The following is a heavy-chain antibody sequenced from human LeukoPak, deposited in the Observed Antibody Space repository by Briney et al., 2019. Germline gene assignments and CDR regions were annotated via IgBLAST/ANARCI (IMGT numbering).Heavy chain of an antibody. Sequence: PGGSLRLSCAASGFTFSSYAMSWVRQAPGKGLEWVSAISGSGGSTYYADSVKGRFTISRDNSKNTLYLQMNSLRAEDTAVYYCAKVSVRNFDWTPYYGMDVWGQGTTVTVSS. CDR3: AKVSVRNFDWTPYYGMDV. CDR2: ISGSGGST. D-gene: IGHD3-9*01. V-gene: IGHV3-23*01. J-gene: IGHJ6*02. CDR1: GFTFSSYA.